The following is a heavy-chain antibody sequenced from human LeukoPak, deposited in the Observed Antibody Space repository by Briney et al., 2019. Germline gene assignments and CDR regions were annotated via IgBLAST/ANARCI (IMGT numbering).Heavy chain of an antibody. CDR1: GGSISSSSYY. Sequence: SETLSLTCTVSGGSISSSSYYWGWIRQPPGKGLEWIGSIYYSGSTYYNPSLKSRITISVDTSKNQFSLKLSSVTAADTAVYYCARGANYYGSGSYSLPFDYWGQGTLVTVSS. V-gene: IGHV4-39*07. J-gene: IGHJ4*02. D-gene: IGHD3-10*01. CDR3: ARGANYYGSGSYSLPFDY. CDR2: IYYSGST.